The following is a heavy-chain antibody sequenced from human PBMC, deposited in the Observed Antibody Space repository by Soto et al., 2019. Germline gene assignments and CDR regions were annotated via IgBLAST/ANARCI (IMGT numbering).Heavy chain of an antibody. CDR1: GYTFTDYY. CDR3: ARAVGTLLYYLDC. Sequence: ASVKVSCKASGYTFTDYYMHWVRQAPGQGLEWMGWINPNSGGTNYAQKFRGRVTMTMDTSISTAYMEVSRLRSDDTAVYYCARAVGTLLYYLDCWGQGTLVTVSS. D-gene: IGHD1-1*01. CDR2: INPNSGGT. J-gene: IGHJ4*02. V-gene: IGHV1-2*02.